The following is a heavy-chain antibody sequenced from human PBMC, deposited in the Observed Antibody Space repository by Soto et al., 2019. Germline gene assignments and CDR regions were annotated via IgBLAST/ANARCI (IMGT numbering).Heavy chain of an antibody. CDR2: IFYTGTT. J-gene: IGHJ5*02. Sequence: TLSLTCSVSGGSINYNSYYWGWIRQPPGKGLEWVGGIFYTGTTYYSPSLKDRVTISVDTSKNSFSLNLTSVTAADTAVYFCARLVVVAPVANAWGQGTLVTVSS. V-gene: IGHV4-39*02. CDR1: GGSINYNSYY. CDR3: ARLVVVAPVANA. D-gene: IGHD2-2*01.